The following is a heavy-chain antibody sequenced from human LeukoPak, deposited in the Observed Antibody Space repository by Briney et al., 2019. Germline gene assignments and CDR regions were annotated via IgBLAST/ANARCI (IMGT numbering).Heavy chain of an antibody. Sequence: PGGSLRLSCAASGFTFSSYGMRWVRQAPGKRLEWVANIKQDGSEKYYVDSVKGRFTISRDNAKNSLYLQMNSLRAEDTAVYYCARGPNRGNYYDSSGYSYWGQGTLVTVSS. V-gene: IGHV3-7*01. J-gene: IGHJ4*02. CDR2: IKQDGSEK. CDR3: ARGPNRGNYYDSSGYSY. CDR1: GFTFSSYG. D-gene: IGHD3-22*01.